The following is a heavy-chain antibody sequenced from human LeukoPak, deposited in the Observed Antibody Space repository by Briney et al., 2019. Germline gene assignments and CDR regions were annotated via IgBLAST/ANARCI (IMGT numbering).Heavy chain of an antibody. CDR3: ARADYDILTGYYPGWFDP. Sequence: ASVKVCCTASGYTFTSYDINWVRQAPGQGLEWMGWMNPNSGNTGYAQKFQGRVTMTRNTSISTAYMELSSLRSEDTAVYYCARADYDILTGYYPGWFDPWGQGTLVTVSS. J-gene: IGHJ5*02. CDR1: GYTFTSYD. D-gene: IGHD3-9*01. V-gene: IGHV1-8*01. CDR2: MNPNSGNT.